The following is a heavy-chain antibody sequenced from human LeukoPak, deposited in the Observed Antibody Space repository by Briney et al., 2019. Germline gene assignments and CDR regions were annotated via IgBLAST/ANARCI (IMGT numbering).Heavy chain of an antibody. CDR3: ANLHYDILTGYIYYFDY. CDR1: EFTFDAYA. J-gene: IGHJ4*02. CDR2: ISWNSGTI. Sequence: PGRSLRLSCAASEFTFDAYAMNRVRQAPGHGLEWVSGISWNSGTIAYADSVKGRFTISRDNSKNTLYLQMNSLRAEHTAVYYCANLHYDILTGYIYYFDYWGQGTLVTVSA. V-gene: IGHV3-9*01. D-gene: IGHD3-9*01.